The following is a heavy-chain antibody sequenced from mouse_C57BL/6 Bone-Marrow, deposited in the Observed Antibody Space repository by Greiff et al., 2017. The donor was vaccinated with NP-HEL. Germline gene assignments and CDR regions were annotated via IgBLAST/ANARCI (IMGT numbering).Heavy chain of an antibody. D-gene: IGHD1-1*01. CDR1: GYTFTGYW. Sequence: VHLVESGAELMKPGASVKLSCKATGYTFTGYWIEWVKQRPGHGLEWIGEILPGSGSTNYNEKFKGKATFTADTSSNTAYMQLSSLTTEDSAIYYCASATTVVAHWYFDVWGTGTTVTVSS. J-gene: IGHJ1*03. CDR2: ILPGSGST. V-gene: IGHV1-9*01. CDR3: ASATTVVAHWYFDV.